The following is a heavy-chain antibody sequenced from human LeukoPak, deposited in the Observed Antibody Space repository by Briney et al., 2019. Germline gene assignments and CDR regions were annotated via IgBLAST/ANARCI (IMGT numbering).Heavy chain of an antibody. CDR1: GFTFSTYT. V-gene: IGHV3-21*01. CDR3: AKGSDFDY. Sequence: GGSLRLSCAASGFTFSTYTMNWVRQAPGKGLEWVSSITGSSSYIYYADSMKGRFIISRDNAQNSLYLQMNSLRADDTAVYYCAKGSDFDYWGQGTLVTVSS. J-gene: IGHJ4*02. CDR2: ITGSSSYI. D-gene: IGHD1-26*01.